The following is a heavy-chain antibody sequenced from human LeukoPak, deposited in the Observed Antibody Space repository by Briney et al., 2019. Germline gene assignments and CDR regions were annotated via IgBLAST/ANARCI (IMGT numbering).Heavy chain of an antibody. CDR1: GFTFSNAW. J-gene: IGHJ4*02. D-gene: IGHD4-23*01. Sequence: PGGSLRLSCAASGFTFSNAWMNWVRQAPGKGLEWVATINQNGGVKYYVDSVKGRFTISRDSAKTSLFLQMNSLRIDDTAMYYCTRTVNSASDFWGQGTLVTVSS. CDR2: INQNGGVK. V-gene: IGHV3-7*03. CDR3: TRTVNSASDF.